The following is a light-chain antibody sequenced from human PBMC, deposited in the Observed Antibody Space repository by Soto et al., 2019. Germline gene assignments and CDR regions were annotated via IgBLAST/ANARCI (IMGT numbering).Light chain of an antibody. V-gene: IGKV3-20*01. J-gene: IGKJ2*01. CDR1: QSVSSRN. CDR2: GAF. Sequence: EIVLTQSPGTLSLFPGERATLSCRASQSVSSRNLAWYRQKPGQAPSLLIYGAFNRATGIPDRFSGSGSATEFTLTISRLEPADFAVYYCLLYGDSPPAYTFGQGTKLDIK. CDR3: LLYGDSPPAYT.